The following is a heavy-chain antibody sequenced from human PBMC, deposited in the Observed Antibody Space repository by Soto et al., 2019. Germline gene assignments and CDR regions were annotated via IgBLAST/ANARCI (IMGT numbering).Heavy chain of an antibody. Sequence: GGSLRLSCAASGFTFSSYAMSWVRQAPGKGLEWVSAISGSGGSTYYADSVKGRFTISRDNSKNTLYLQMNSLRAEDTAVYYCAKEKDYGDFYYYYGMDVWGQGTTVTVSS. J-gene: IGHJ6*02. CDR2: ISGSGGST. V-gene: IGHV3-23*01. D-gene: IGHD4-17*01. CDR1: GFTFSSYA. CDR3: AKEKDYGDFYYYYGMDV.